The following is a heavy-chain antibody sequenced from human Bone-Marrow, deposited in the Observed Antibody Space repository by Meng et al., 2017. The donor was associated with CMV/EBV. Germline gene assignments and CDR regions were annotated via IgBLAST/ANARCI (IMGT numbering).Heavy chain of an antibody. V-gene: IGHV3-7*01. CDR3: ARVGITIFGVVIESSDYVDY. J-gene: IGHJ4*02. CDR2: IKQDGSEK. CDR1: GFTFSSYW. Sequence: GGSLRLSCAASGFTFSSYWMSWVRQAPGKGLEWVANIKQDGSEKYYVDSVKGRFTISRDNAKNSLYLQMNSLRAEDTAVYYCARVGITIFGVVIESSDYVDYWGQGTLVTVSS. D-gene: IGHD3-3*01.